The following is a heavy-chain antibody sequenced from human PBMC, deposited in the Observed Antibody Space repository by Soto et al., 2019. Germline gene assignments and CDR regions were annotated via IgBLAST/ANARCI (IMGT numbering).Heavy chain of an antibody. CDR2: ISSKNGNT. J-gene: IGHJ4*02. V-gene: IGHV1-18*01. CDR3: AREPPETPPDY. CDR1: GYTFSDYW. Sequence: QVQLVQSGADVKKPGASVKVSCKASGYTFSDYWVSWVRQAPGQGLEWMGRISSKNGNTNFAQKFRGRVTMTTDPSTSTVYMELRSLRPDDTAVYYCAREPPETPPDYWGQGTLVTVSS.